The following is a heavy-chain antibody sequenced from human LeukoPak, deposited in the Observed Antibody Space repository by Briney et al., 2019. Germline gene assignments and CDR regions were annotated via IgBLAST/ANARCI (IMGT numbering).Heavy chain of an antibody. D-gene: IGHD3-10*01. CDR1: GYTFTGYY. CDR2: INPNSGGT. CDR3: ARAGMVRGHNWFDP. Sequence: GASVKVSCKASGYTFTGYYMHWVRQAPGQGLEWMGWINPNSGGTNYAQKFQGRVTMTRDTSISTAYMELSRLRSDDTAVYYCARAGMVRGHNWFDPWGQGTLVTVSS. J-gene: IGHJ5*02. V-gene: IGHV1-2*02.